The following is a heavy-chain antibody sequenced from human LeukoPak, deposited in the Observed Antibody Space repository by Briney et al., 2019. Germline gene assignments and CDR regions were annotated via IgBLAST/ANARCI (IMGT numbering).Heavy chain of an antibody. CDR2: MNPNSRNT. J-gene: IGHJ4*02. V-gene: IGHV1-8*01. CDR3: ARASGYYPLPFDY. CDR1: GYTFTSYD. Sequence: ASVKVSCKASGYTFTSYDINWVRQATGQGLEWMGWMNPNSRNTGYAQKFQGRVTMTRDTSTSTVYMELSSLRSEDTAVYYCARASGYYPLPFDYWGQGTLVTVSS. D-gene: IGHD3-22*01.